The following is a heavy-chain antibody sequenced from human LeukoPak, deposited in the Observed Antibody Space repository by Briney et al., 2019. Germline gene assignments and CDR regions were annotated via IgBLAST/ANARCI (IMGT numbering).Heavy chain of an antibody. CDR2: IYYSGST. CDR3: ARTLYYFDY. CDR1: GGSISSSSYY. Sequence: SETLSLTCTVSGGSISSSSYYWGWIRQPPGKGLEWIGSIYYSGSTYYNPSLKSRVTVSVDTSKNQFSLKLSSVTAADTAVYYCARTLYYFDYWGQGTLVTVSS. J-gene: IGHJ4*02. V-gene: IGHV4-39*07.